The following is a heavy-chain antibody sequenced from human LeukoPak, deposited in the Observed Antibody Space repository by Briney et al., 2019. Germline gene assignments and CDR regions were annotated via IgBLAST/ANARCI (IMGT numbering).Heavy chain of an antibody. D-gene: IGHD2-2*01. V-gene: IGHV3-7*01. Sequence: PGGSLRLSCAASGFTFSSYWMSWVRQAPGKGLEWVANIKQDGSEKYYVDSVKGRFTISRDNAKNSLYLQMNSLRAEDTAVYYCAREAYSSSTFFGYWGQGNLVTVSS. J-gene: IGHJ4*02. CDR3: AREAYSSSTFFGY. CDR1: GFTFSSYW. CDR2: IKQDGSEK.